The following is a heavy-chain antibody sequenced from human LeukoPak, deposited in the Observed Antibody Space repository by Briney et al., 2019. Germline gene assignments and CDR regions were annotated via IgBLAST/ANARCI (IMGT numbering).Heavy chain of an antibody. D-gene: IGHD6-19*01. CDR3: VRDANSGWSDLDN. J-gene: IGHJ4*02. CDR1: GFTFNNFW. Sequence: GGSLRLSCVASGFTFNNFWTNWVRQAPGKGLEWVANLNPDGSEKNYVDSVEGRFTISRDNARHSLYLQMNNLRAEDSAVYFCVRDANSGWSDLDNWGQGARVTVSS. CDR2: LNPDGSEK. V-gene: IGHV3-7*01.